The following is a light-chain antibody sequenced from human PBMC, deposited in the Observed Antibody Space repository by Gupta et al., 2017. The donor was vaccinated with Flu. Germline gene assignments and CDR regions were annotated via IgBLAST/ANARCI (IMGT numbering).Light chain of an antibody. CDR2: EVN. J-gene: IGLJ1*01. CDR1: SSDVGGYDY. Sequence: QSALTQPPSASGPPGQSVTISCTGTSSDVGGYDYVSWYQHHPGKAPKVMIYEVNKRPSGVPDRFSGSKSGNSASLTVSGLQAEDEADYYCSSFAGNTYVFGTGTKVTVL. CDR3: SSFAGNTYV. V-gene: IGLV2-8*01.